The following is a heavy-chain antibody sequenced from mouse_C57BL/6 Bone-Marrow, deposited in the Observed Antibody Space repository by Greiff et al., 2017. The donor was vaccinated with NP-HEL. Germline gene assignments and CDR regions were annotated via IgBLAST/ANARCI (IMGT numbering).Heavy chain of an antibody. Sequence: EVQLQQSVAELVRPGASVKLSCTASGFNIKNTYMHWVKQRPEQGLEWIGRIDPANGNTKYAPKFQGKATITADTSSNTAYLQLSSLKSEDTAIYSCARCDCDPYWDFDVWGTGTTVTVAS. J-gene: IGHJ1*03. CDR3: ARCDCDPYWDFDV. CDR1: GFNIKNTY. CDR2: IDPANGNT. V-gene: IGHV14-3*01. D-gene: IGHD2-4*01.